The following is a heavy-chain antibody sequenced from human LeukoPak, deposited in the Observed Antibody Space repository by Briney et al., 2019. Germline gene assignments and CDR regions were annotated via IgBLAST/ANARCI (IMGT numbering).Heavy chain of an antibody. D-gene: IGHD3-10*02. V-gene: IGHV4-4*02. CDR3: ARGSMLQPAFFDY. J-gene: IGHJ4*02. CDR1: GGSISSSHW. Sequence: NASGTLSLTCAVSGGSISSSHWWSWVRQPPGKGLEWIGEIYRSGGTNYSPSLKSRVPISVSKSKNQFSLTLSSVTAADTAGYYCARGSMLQPAFFDYWGQGTLVTVSS. CDR2: IYRSGGT.